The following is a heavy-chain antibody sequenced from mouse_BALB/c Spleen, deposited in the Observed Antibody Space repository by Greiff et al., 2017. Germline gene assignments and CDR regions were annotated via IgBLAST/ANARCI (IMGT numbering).Heavy chain of an antibody. CDR2: INPSNGRT. CDR1: GYTFTSYW. D-gene: IGHD1-1*01. CDR3: AGSVATVVFLYYYAMDY. J-gene: IGHJ4*01. V-gene: IGHV1S81*02. Sequence: QVQLQQPGAELVKPGASVKLSCKASGYTFTSYWMHWVKQRPGQGLEWIGEINPSNGRTNYNEKFKSKATLTVDKSSCTAYMQLSSLTSEDSAVYYCAGSVATVVFLYYYAMDYWGQGTSVTVSS.